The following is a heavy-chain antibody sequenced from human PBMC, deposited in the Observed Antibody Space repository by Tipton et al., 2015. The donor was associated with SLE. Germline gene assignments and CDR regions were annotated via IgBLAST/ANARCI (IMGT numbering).Heavy chain of an antibody. V-gene: IGHV1-69*18. J-gene: IGHJ4*02. CDR3: ARDKISSGYTTILGY. D-gene: IGHD3-22*01. CDR1: GGTFSSYA. Sequence: QVQLVQSGAEVKKPGSSVKVSCKASGGTFSSYAISWVRQAPGQGLEWMGRIIPIFDTATYAQKFQGRVTITADESTSTAYMELRGLRSEDTAVYYCARDKISSGYTTILGYWGQGTLVTVSS. CDR2: IIPIFDTA.